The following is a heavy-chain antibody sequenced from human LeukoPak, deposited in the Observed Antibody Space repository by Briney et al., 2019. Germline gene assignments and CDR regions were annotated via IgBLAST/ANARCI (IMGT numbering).Heavy chain of an antibody. D-gene: IGHD3-22*01. Sequence: TLSLTCTVSGGSISSGGYYWSWIRQHPGKGLEWIGYIYYSGSTYYNPSLKSRVTISVDTSKNQFSLKLSSVTAADTAVYYCARGSSGYYAGYFDLWGRGTLVTVSS. V-gene: IGHV4-31*03. J-gene: IGHJ2*01. CDR2: IYYSGST. CDR1: GGSISSGGYY. CDR3: ARGSSGYYAGYFDL.